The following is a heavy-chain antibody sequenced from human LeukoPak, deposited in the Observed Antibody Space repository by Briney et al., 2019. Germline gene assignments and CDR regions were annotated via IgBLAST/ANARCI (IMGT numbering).Heavy chain of an antibody. CDR3: ARGGDTGGFDY. Sequence: SETLSLTCTVSGGSISSYYWSWIRQPPGKGLEWIGYIYYSGSTNYNPSLKSRVTISVDTSKNQFSLKLSSVTAADTAVYYCARGGDTGGFDYWGQGTLVTVSS. CDR1: GGSISSYY. J-gene: IGHJ4*02. CDR2: IYYSGST. D-gene: IGHD5-18*01. V-gene: IGHV4-59*01.